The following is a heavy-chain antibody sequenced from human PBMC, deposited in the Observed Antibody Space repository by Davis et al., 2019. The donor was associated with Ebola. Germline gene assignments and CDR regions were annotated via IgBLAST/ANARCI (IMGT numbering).Heavy chain of an antibody. CDR3: ARVQLDFLYYWYFDL. D-gene: IGHD2-2*01. V-gene: IGHV4-59*01. Sequence: GSLRLSCTVSGGSISSYYWSWIRQPPGKGLEWLGYIYYSGSTNYNPSLKSRVTISVDTSKNQFSLKLSSVTAADTAVYYCARVQLDFLYYWYFDLWGRGTLVTVSS. J-gene: IGHJ2*01. CDR2: IYYSGST. CDR1: GGSISSYY.